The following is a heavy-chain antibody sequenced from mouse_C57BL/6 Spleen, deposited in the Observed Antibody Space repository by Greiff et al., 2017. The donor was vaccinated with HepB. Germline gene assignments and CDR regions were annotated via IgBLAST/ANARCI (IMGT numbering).Heavy chain of an antibody. Sequence: QVQLKQSGAELVKPGASVKISCKASGYAFSSYWMNWVKQRPGKGLEWIGQIYPGDGDTNYNGKFKGKATLTADKSSSTAYMQLSSLTSEDSAVYFCARERLRRDFDYWGQGTTLTVSS. CDR1: GYAFSSYW. D-gene: IGHD2-2*01. CDR2: IYPGDGDT. V-gene: IGHV1-80*01. J-gene: IGHJ2*01. CDR3: ARERLRRDFDY.